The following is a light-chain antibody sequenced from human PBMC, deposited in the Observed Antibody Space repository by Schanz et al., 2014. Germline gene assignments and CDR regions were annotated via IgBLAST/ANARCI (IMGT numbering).Light chain of an antibody. CDR3: SSYTTSIRV. V-gene: IGLV2-14*03. J-gene: IGLJ1*01. CDR1: SSDVSASNY. CDR2: DVS. Sequence: QSALTQPASVSGSPGQSITISCTGTSSDVSASNYVSWYQHHPGKAPKLMIYDVSNRPSGVSDRFSGSKSGNTASLTISGLQAEDEADYYCSSYTTSIRVFGTGTKLTVL.